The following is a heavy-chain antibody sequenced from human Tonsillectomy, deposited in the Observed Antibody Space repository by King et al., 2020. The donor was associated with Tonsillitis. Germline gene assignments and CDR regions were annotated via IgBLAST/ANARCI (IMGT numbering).Heavy chain of an antibody. Sequence: VQLVESGGGLVQPGGSLRLSCAASGFTFSSYAMSWVRQAPGKGLEWVSVIYSGGTTTYYADSVKGRFTISRDNSKNMLYLQMNSLRAEDTAVYYCAKGPRASATSYYGGFDYWGQGTLVTVSS. V-gene: IGHV3-23*03. CDR3: AKGPRASATSYYGGFDY. D-gene: IGHD3-10*01. CDR1: GFTFSSYA. CDR2: IYSGGTTT. J-gene: IGHJ4*02.